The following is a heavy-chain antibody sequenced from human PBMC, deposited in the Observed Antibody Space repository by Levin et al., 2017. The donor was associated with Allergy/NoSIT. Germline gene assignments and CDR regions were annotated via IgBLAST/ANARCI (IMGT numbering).Heavy chain of an antibody. Sequence: ASVKVSCKASGYTFTDYYIHWVRQAPGQGLEWMGWINPNSGGTNYAQNFRGRVTMTRDTSISTAYMELTRLRSDDTALYYCARNLIVVLPDAIHSNGMDVWGQGTTVTVSS. V-gene: IGHV1-2*02. CDR3: ARNLIVVLPDAIHSNGMDV. CDR2: INPNSGGT. J-gene: IGHJ6*02. CDR1: GYTFTDYY. D-gene: IGHD2-2*02.